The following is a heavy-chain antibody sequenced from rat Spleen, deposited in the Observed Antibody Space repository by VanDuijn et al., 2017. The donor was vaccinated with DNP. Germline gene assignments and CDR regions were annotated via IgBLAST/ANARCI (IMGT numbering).Heavy chain of an antibody. CDR1: GFTFSAYY. V-gene: IGHV5-22*01. Sequence: EVQLVESGGGLVQPGRSLKLSCAASGFTFSAYYMAWVRQAPAKGLEWVAYIGSPAYAPYYADSVKGRFTISRDNAKSTLYLQMNSLRSEDTAAYYCARHGYTTDYYYFDYWGQGTLVTVSS. CDR3: ARHGYTTDYYYFDY. D-gene: IGHD1-6*01. CDR2: IGSPAYAP. J-gene: IGHJ3*01.